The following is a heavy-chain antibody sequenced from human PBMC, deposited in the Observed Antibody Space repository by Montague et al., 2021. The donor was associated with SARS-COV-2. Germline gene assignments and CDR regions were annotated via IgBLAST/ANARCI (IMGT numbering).Heavy chain of an antibody. D-gene: IGHD6-19*01. V-gene: IGHV4-61*02. CDR3: ARDIAVAGLFDY. Sequence: TLSLTCTVSGGSISSGSYYWIWIRQPAGKGLEWIGRISISGSTNYNPSLKSRVTISVDTSKNQFSLKLSSVTAADTGVYYCARDIAVAGLFDYWGQGTLVTVSS. CDR1: GGSISSGSYY. J-gene: IGHJ4*02. CDR2: ISISGST.